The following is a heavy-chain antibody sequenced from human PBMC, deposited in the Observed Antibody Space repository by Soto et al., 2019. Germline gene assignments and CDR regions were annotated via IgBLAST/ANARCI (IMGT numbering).Heavy chain of an antibody. CDR1: GYTFSDHD. J-gene: IGHJ4*02. D-gene: IGHD1-1*01. Sequence: QVPLVQSGAGVKKPGASVKVSCKASGYTFSDHDINWVRQASGQGPEWLGWMNPNSGDTGYAQNFQGRVTMTRDTSKRTAYMELSSLRSEDTAVYYCARVGGNWNDDYFDYWGQGTLVTVSS. CDR2: MNPNSGDT. CDR3: ARVGGNWNDDYFDY. V-gene: IGHV1-8*01.